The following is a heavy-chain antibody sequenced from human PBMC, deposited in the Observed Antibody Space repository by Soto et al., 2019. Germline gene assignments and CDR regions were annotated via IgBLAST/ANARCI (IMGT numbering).Heavy chain of an antibody. J-gene: IGHJ6*02. CDR1: GGSFTGYY. V-gene: IGHV4-34*01. CDR2: IKHSGST. CDR3: ARTGGMDL. Sequence: QVQLQQWGAGLLKPSETLSLTCAVYGGSFTGYYWSWLRQPPGKGPEWIGEIKHSGSTKYNPSLENRVTISVDTSQNQFSLKLNSVSAADTAVYYCARTGGMDLWSQGATVTVSS.